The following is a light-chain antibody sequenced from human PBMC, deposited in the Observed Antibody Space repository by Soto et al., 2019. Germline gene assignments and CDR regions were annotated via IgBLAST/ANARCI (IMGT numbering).Light chain of an antibody. V-gene: IGLV1-40*01. CDR3: QSYDNSLPWV. CDR2: DNN. J-gene: IGLJ3*02. Sequence: QSVLTQPPSVSGAPGQRVTISCTGSSSNIGAGYDVHWYQQLPGTAPKLLIYDNNNRPSGVPDRFSGSKSGTSASLAITGLQPEDEADYYCQSYDNSLPWVFGGGTKLTVL. CDR1: SSNIGAGYD.